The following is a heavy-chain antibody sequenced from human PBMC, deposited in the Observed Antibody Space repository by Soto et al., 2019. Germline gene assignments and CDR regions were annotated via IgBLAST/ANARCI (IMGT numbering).Heavy chain of an antibody. CDR1: GFTFSSYW. J-gene: IGHJ4*02. Sequence: EVQLVESGGGVVQPGGSLRLSCAASGFTFSSYWMHWVRQAPGKGLVWVSRVNPDGSDTSYADSVKGRFTISRDNAKNILYLQMNSLRAEDTAVYYCARVAVGSYYFDYWGQGTLLTVSS. V-gene: IGHV3-74*01. CDR3: ARVAVGSYYFDY. CDR2: VNPDGSDT. D-gene: IGHD6-13*01.